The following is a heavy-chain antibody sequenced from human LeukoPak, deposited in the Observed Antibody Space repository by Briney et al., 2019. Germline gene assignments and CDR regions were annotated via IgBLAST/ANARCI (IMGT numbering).Heavy chain of an antibody. CDR1: GGSFSGYY. Sequence: SETLSLTCAVYGGSFSGYYWSWIRQPPGKGLEWIGEINHSGSTNYNPSLKSRVTISVDTSKNQFSLKLSSVTAADTAVYYCARGTSGARYYYYGMDVWGKGTTVTVPS. V-gene: IGHV4-34*01. J-gene: IGHJ6*04. CDR2: INHSGST. CDR3: ARGTSGARYYYYGMDV. D-gene: IGHD2-8*02.